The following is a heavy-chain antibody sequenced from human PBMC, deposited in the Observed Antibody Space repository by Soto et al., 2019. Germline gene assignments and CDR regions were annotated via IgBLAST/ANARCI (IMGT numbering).Heavy chain of an antibody. CDR1: GFTFSDNY. J-gene: IGHJ4*02. CDR2: ISSSGGTI. Sequence: GGSLRLSCAASGFTFSDNYMSWIRQAPGKGLQWISYISSSGGTIFYTDSVKGRFTISRDNAKSSLYLQMNSLRADDTAFYYCARARETLAVFDYWGQGALVTVSS. CDR3: ARARETLAVFDY. V-gene: IGHV3-11*01. D-gene: IGHD1-1*01.